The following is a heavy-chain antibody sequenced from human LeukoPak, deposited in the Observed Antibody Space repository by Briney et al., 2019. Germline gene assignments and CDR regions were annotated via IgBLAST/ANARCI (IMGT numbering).Heavy chain of an antibody. Sequence: PGGSLRLSCAASGFTVSSNYMSWVRQAPGKGLEGVSVIYSGGSTYYADSVKGRFTISRDNSKNTLYLQMNSLRAEDTAVYYCARTQATVGDAFDIWGQGTMVTVSS. CDR3: ARTQATVGDAFDI. J-gene: IGHJ3*02. V-gene: IGHV3-66*01. D-gene: IGHD1-26*01. CDR1: GFTVSSNY. CDR2: IYSGGST.